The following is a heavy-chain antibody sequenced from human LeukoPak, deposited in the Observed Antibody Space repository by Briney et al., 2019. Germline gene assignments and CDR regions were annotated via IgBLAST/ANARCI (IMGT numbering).Heavy chain of an antibody. D-gene: IGHD6-6*01. J-gene: IGHJ4*02. Sequence: SETLSLTCTVSGVSISSYYWTWIRQPPGKGLEWIGNFYYSGIANCNPSLKNRVTMSVDTSKNQFSLNLSSVTAADTAVYYCARLAREADYWGQGTLVTVSS. CDR3: ARLAREADY. CDR1: GVSISSYY. CDR2: FYYSGIA. V-gene: IGHV4-59*08.